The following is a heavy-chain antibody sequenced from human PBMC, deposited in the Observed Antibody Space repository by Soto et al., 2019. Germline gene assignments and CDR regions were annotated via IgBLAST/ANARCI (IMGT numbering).Heavy chain of an antibody. CDR1: GYTLTELS. D-gene: IGHD2-2*02. CDR3: ATLGAYCSSTSCYNAFDI. CDR2: FDPEDGET. J-gene: IGHJ3*02. V-gene: IGHV1-24*01. Sequence: ASVKVSCKVSGYTLTELSMHWVRQAPGKGLEWMGGFDPEDGETIYAQKFQGRDTMTEDTSTDTAYMELSSLRSEDTAVYYCATLGAYCSSTSCYNAFDIWGQGTMVTVSS.